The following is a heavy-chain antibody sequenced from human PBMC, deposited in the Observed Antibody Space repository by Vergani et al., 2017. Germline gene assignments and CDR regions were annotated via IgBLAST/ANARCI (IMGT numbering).Heavy chain of an antibody. CDR3: ATKSXGTPGCQIGYFRG. D-gene: IGHD1-1*01. Sequence: QVHLVESGGGVVQPGRSLILSCVVSGFTSSYYGMHWVRQAPGKGLEWVAVISYDGTQKYYADSVKGRFTISRDNSKSTLYLQMNSLRTEDTAVYYCATKSXGTPGCQIGYFRGWGQGTLVTVSS. V-gene: IGHV3-30*03. CDR1: GFTSSYYG. J-gene: IGHJ1*01. CDR2: ISYDGTQK.